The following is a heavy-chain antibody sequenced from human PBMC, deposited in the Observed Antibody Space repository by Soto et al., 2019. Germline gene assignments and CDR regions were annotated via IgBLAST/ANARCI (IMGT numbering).Heavy chain of an antibody. J-gene: IGHJ6*03. Sequence: GSLRLSCAASGFTFSSYAMHWVRQAPGKGLEYVSAISSNGGSTYYANSVKGRFTISRDNSKNTLYLQMGSLRAEDMAVYYCARDIGQGFWSGYYGSAGYYYYMDVWGKGTTVTVSS. CDR2: ISSNGGST. V-gene: IGHV3-64*01. D-gene: IGHD3-3*01. CDR1: GFTFSSYA. CDR3: ARDIGQGFWSGYYGSAGYYYYMDV.